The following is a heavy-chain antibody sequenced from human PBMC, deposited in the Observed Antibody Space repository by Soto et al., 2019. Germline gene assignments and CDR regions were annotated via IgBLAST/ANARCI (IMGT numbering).Heavy chain of an antibody. Sequence: SVKVSCMATGGTFSRYAISWVRQARAQGLEWMGGIIPIFGRANYAQKFRGRVTITLHESTGTDYIEPSSMRSEYTAVYYCARVENVVVPAAIGTGHNYYGMDVWGQGTTVTVSS. CDR3: ARVENVVVPAAIGTGHNYYGMDV. D-gene: IGHD2-2*02. CDR2: IIPIFGRA. J-gene: IGHJ6*02. V-gene: IGHV1-69*13. CDR1: GGTFSRYA.